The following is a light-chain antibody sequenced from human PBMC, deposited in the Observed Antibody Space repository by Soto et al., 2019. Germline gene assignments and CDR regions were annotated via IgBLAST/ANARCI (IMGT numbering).Light chain of an antibody. CDR3: QQYNTYPYT. Sequence: DIQMTQSPSTLSASVGDRVTITCRASQSISSWLAWYQQKPGKAPKLLIYKASSLESGVPSRFSGSGSGTEFTLTICSLQPDDLATYYCQQYNTYPYTFGQGTKLEIK. J-gene: IGKJ2*01. V-gene: IGKV1-5*03. CDR1: QSISSW. CDR2: KAS.